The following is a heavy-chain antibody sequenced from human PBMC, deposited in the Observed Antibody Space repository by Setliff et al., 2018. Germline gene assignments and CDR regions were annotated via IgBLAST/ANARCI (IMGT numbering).Heavy chain of an antibody. CDR1: GVSISNYY. CDR2: IQKSGGT. J-gene: IGHJ6*02. Sequence: PSETLSLTCNVSGVSISNYYWSWIRQPPGKGLECIGYIQKSGGTNYNPSLKSRATISVDASTNQFSLKLRSVTAADTAVYYCARLSWDGLRYHGLDVWGQGTTVTVSS. D-gene: IGHD3-10*01. CDR3: ARLSWDGLRYHGLDV. V-gene: IGHV4-59*01.